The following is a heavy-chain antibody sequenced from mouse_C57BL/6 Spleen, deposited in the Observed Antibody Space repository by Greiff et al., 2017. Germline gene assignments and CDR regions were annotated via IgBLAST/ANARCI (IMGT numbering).Heavy chain of an antibody. Sequence: QLQQPGAELVKPGASVKLSCKASGYTFTSYWMQWVKQRPGQGLEWIGEIDPSDSYTNYNQKFKGKATLTVDTSSSTAYMQLSSLTSEDSAVYYCATNWSYAMDYWGQGTSVTVSS. CDR2: IDPSDSYT. CDR1: GYTFTSYW. D-gene: IGHD4-1*01. J-gene: IGHJ4*01. V-gene: IGHV1-50*01. CDR3: ATNWSYAMDY.